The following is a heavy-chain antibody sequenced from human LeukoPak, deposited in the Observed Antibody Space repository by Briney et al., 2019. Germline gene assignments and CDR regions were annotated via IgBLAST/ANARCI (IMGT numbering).Heavy chain of an antibody. CDR1: GGSISSYY. J-gene: IGHJ3*02. Sequence: SETLSLTCTVSGGSISSYYWSWIRQPPGKGLEWIGYIYYSGSTNYNPSLKSRVTISVDTSKNQFSLKLTSVTAADTAVYYCARSGGIKNDALDIWGQGTMVTVSS. CDR3: ARSGGIKNDALDI. CDR2: IYYSGST. D-gene: IGHD2-15*01. V-gene: IGHV4-59*01.